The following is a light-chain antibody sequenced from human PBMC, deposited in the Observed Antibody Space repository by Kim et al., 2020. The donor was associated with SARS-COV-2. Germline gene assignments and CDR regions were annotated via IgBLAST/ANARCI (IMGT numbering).Light chain of an antibody. CDR1: QSISSY. J-gene: IGKJ1*01. CDR2: AAS. CDR3: QQSYSTTRT. V-gene: IGKV1-39*01. Sequence: DIQMTQSPSSLSASVGDRVTITCRASQSISSYLNWYQQKPGKAPKLLIYAASSLQSGVPSRFSGSGSGTDFTISSLQPEDSASYYCQQSYSTTRTFGQGTKVDIK.